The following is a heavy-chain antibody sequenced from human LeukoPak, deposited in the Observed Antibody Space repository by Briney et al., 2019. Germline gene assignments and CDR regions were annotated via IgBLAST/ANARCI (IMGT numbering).Heavy chain of an antibody. Sequence: GGSLRLSCAASGFTFSSYSMNWVRQAPGKGLEWVSSISSSSSYIYYADSVKGRFTISRDNAKNSLYLQMNSLSAADTALYFCAKGLSDPNLVLDSWGQGTLVTVSS. CDR2: ISSSSSYI. D-gene: IGHD2-8*02. J-gene: IGHJ4*02. CDR1: GFTFSSYS. CDR3: AKGLSDPNLVLDS. V-gene: IGHV3-21*04.